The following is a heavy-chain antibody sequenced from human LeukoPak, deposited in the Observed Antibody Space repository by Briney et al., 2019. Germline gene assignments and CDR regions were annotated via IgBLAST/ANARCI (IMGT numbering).Heavy chain of an antibody. CDR3: ARHKSVSYDAFDL. Sequence: PSETLSLTCSVSGHSIINSYYWGWIRQPPGKGLEWIGSIHHSGATYYNPSLKSRVTISLDTSKNQFSLKLSSVTAADTAVYYCARHKSVSYDAFDLWGRGTMVTVSS. CDR2: IHHSGAT. D-gene: IGHD3-10*01. V-gene: IGHV4-38-2*02. CDR1: GHSIINSYY. J-gene: IGHJ3*01.